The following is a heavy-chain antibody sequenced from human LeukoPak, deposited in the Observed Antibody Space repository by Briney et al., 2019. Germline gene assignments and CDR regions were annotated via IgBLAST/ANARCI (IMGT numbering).Heavy chain of an antibody. CDR1: TFTFSDDY. D-gene: IGHD3-3*01. CDR2: ISLGSSYK. V-gene: IGHV3-11*05. Sequence: GGSLRLSCTASTFTFSDDYMGWIRQAPGKGPEWVSSISLGSSYKFCADSVDGRLTISRDDAKNSVYLQMNNLRVDDTAVYYCATERLGIFEFWGQGSLVTVSS. J-gene: IGHJ4*02. CDR3: ATERLGIFEF.